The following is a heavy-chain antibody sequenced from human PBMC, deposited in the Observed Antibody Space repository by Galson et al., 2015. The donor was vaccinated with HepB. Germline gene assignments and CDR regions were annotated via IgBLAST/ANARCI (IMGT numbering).Heavy chain of an antibody. J-gene: IGHJ4*02. CDR3: ASEAPDCGGDCYSEY. CDR2: ISGSGDSI. V-gene: IGHV3-23*01. CDR1: GFIFTNYG. D-gene: IGHD2-21*02. Sequence: SLRLSCAASGFIFTNYGMAWVRQAPGKGLSWISAISGSGDSIYYAESVEGRFTISRDQSKNTLSLQMNNLRADDSGVYYCASEAPDCGGDCYSEYWGQGVLVTVSS.